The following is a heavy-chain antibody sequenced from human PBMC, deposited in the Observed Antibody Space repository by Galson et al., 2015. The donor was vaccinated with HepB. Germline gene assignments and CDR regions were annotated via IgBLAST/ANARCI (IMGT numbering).Heavy chain of an antibody. D-gene: IGHD1-14*01. CDR1: GFSFSNFG. Sequence: SVKVSCKASGFSFSNFGITWVRQAPGRGLEWMGWISPYNGNTNYGHQFQGRVTMTADTSTATVFMELKDLRFDDTATYYCAREEGPAIDTGPLDFRGQGTLVTGSS. J-gene: IGHJ4*02. CDR2: ISPYNGNT. V-gene: IGHV1-18*01. CDR3: AREEGPAIDTGPLDF.